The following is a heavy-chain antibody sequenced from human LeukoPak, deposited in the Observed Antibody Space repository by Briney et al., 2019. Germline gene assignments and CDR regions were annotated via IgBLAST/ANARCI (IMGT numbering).Heavy chain of an antibody. CDR2: IWYDGTET. D-gene: IGHD5-18*01. Sequence: GGSLRLSCAASGFTFSGYGMHWVRQAPGKGLEWVAVIWYDGTETYYSDSVKGRFTISRDNSKNKLYLQMNSLRVEDTAVYYCARPAVGYSYGYYFDYWGQGTLVTVSS. J-gene: IGHJ4*02. CDR1: GFTFSGYG. V-gene: IGHV3-33*01. CDR3: ARPAVGYSYGYYFDY.